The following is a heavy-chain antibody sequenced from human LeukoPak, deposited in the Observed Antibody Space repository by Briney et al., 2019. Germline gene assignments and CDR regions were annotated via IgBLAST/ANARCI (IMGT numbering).Heavy chain of an antibody. CDR2: IYYSGST. CDR3: ARGHREAYCSSTSCHYYYYYGMDV. CDR1: GGSISSYY. Sequence: PSETLSLTGTVSGGSISSYYWSWIRQPPGKGLEWIGYIYYSGSTNYNPSLKSRVTISVDTSKNQFSLKLSSVTAADTAVYYCARGHREAYCSSTSCHYYYYYGMDVWGQGTTVTVSS. D-gene: IGHD2-2*01. V-gene: IGHV4-59*13. J-gene: IGHJ6*02.